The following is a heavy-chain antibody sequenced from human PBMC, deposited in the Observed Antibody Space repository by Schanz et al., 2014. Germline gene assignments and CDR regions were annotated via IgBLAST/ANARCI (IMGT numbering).Heavy chain of an antibody. CDR1: GFTFSSYS. Sequence: EVQLVESGGGLVEPGGSLRLSCAASGFTFSSYSMNWVRQAPGKGLEWVSYISSASSTINYADSVKGRFTISRDNAKNSVFLQMNSLRAEDTAVYYCVRVSFADPRLYRGMDRDIDYWGQGTLVTVSS. V-gene: IGHV3-48*01. CDR3: VRVSFADPRLYRGMDRDIDY. J-gene: IGHJ4*02. D-gene: IGHD5-18*01. CDR2: ISSASSTI.